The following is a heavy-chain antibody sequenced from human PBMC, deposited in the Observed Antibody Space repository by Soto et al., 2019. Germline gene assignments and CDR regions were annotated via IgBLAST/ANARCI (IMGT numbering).Heavy chain of an antibody. J-gene: IGHJ6*02. CDR1: GYTFTSYG. CDR3: ARASGSYYSPYYYGMDV. D-gene: IGHD3-10*01. Sequence: GASVKVSCKASGYTFTSYGISWVRQAPGQGLEWMGWISAYNGNTNYAQKLQGRVTMTTDTSTSTAYMELRGLRSDDTAVYYCARASGSYYSPYYYGMDVWGQGTTVTVSS. V-gene: IGHV1-18*04. CDR2: ISAYNGNT.